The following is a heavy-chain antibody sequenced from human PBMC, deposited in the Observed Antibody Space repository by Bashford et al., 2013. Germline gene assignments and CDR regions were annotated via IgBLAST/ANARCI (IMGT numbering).Heavy chain of an antibody. CDR3: ARSVAGTAFDY. D-gene: IGHD6-19*01. Sequence: WVRQAPGQGLEWMGGIIPIFGTANYAQKFQGRVTITADESTSTAYMELSSLRSEDTAVYYCARSVAGTAFDYWGQGTLVTVSS. CDR2: IIPIFGTA. V-gene: IGHV1-69*01. J-gene: IGHJ4*02.